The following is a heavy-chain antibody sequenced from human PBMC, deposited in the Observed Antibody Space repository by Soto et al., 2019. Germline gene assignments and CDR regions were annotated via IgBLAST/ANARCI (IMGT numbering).Heavy chain of an antibody. D-gene: IGHD2-21*02. Sequence: QVQLVQSGAEVKKPGASVKVSCKASGYTFTSYGISWVRQAPGQGLEWMGWISAYNGNTNYAQNLQGRVTMTTDTSTRSAYMEWRSLRSDDTAVYYCARGGVVTPWDYYYGMDVSGQGTTVTVSS. J-gene: IGHJ6*02. V-gene: IGHV1-18*01. CDR3: ARGGVVTPWDYYYGMDV. CDR1: GYTFTSYG. CDR2: ISAYNGNT.